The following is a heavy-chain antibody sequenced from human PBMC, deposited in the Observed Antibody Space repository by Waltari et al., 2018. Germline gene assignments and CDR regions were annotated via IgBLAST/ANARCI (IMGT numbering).Heavy chain of an antibody. D-gene: IGHD1-26*01. Sequence: QVQLVQSGAEVKKPGASVQVSCKASGSTFTSYELNSVRAAPGQGLEWMGWMNPNSGNTGYAQKFQGRVTITRNTSISTAYMELSSLRSEDTAVYYCARGRSKRGTVPTNDYWGQGTLVTVSS. V-gene: IGHV1-8*03. J-gene: IGHJ4*02. CDR3: ARGRSKRGTVPTNDY. CDR2: MNPNSGNT. CDR1: GSTFTSYE.